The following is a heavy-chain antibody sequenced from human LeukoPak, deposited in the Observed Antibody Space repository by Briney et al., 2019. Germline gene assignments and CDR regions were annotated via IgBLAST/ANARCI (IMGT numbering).Heavy chain of an antibody. CDR2: INPNSGGT. CDR1: GYTFTGYF. D-gene: IGHD2-2*01. J-gene: IGHJ4*02. V-gene: IGHV1-2*02. Sequence: ASVKVSCKASGYTFTGYFMHCVRQAPGQGLEWMGWINPNSGGTKYAQKFQGRVTMTRDMSISTAYMELSRLRSDDTAVYYCASSIVCCSSTSCYFNWGQGTLVTVSS. CDR3: ASSIVCCSSTSCYFN.